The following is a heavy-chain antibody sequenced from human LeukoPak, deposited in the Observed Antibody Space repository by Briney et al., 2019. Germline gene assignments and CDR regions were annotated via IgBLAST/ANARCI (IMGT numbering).Heavy chain of an antibody. Sequence: SETLSLTCAVYGGSFSGYYWSWIRQPPGKGLEWIGEINHSGNTNYNPSLKSRVTISVDTSKNQFSLKLSSVTAADTAVYYCARGRGTYYYYGMDVWGQGTTVTVSS. V-gene: IGHV4-34*01. J-gene: IGHJ6*02. CDR3: ARGRGTYYYYGMDV. CDR2: INHSGNT. D-gene: IGHD6-25*01. CDR1: GGSFSGYY.